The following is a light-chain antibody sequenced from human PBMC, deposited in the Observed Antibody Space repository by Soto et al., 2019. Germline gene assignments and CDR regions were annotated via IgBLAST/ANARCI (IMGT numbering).Light chain of an antibody. CDR2: EVS. Sequence: QSALTQPASVSGSLGQSITISCSGSSDDIGGYDYVSWYQQHPGKVPRLIIYEVSNRPSGVSDRFSGSKSGNTASLTISGLQAEDEADYYCSSYTVTTTILFAGGTQLTVL. V-gene: IGLV2-14*01. CDR1: SDDIGGYDY. J-gene: IGLJ2*01. CDR3: SSYTVTTTIL.